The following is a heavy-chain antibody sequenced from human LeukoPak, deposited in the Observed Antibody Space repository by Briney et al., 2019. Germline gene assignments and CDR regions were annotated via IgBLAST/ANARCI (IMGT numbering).Heavy chain of an antibody. V-gene: IGHV1-18*01. CDR2: ISAYNGNT. J-gene: IGHJ4*02. D-gene: IGHD3-3*01. Sequence: GASVKVSCKASGYTFTSYGISWVRQAPGQGLEWMGWISAYNGNTNYAQKLQGRVTMTTDTSTSTAYMELRSLRSEDTAAYYCARVRADNVLRFLEWSYYFDYWGQGTLVTVSS. CDR3: ARVRADNVLRFLEWSYYFDY. CDR1: GYTFTSYG.